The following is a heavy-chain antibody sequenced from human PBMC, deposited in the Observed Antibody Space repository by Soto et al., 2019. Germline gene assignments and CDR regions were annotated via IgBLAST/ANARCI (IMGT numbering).Heavy chain of an antibody. Sequence: SGTLSLTCTVSGGSINNFHWSWIRQPPGKGLEWIGFVFYSGRTTYNPSLQSRVTISVDTSHNHFSLKVRSVTAADTATYYCARIKSGYSYGSIIDFWGQGKLVTVSS. CDR2: VFYSGRT. CDR1: GGSINNFH. V-gene: IGHV4-59*01. J-gene: IGHJ4*02. D-gene: IGHD5-18*01. CDR3: ARIKSGYSYGSIIDF.